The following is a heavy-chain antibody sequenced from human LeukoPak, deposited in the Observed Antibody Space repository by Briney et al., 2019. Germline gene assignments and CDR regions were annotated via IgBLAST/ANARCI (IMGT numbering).Heavy chain of an antibody. CDR1: GGSSSGYY. V-gene: IGHV4-34*01. CDR3: ASSIAAAGNY. J-gene: IGHJ4*02. D-gene: IGHD6-13*01. Sequence: PSETLSLTCAVYGGSSSGYYWSWIRQPPGKGLEWIGEINHSGSTNYNPSLKSRVTISVDTSKNQFSLKLSSVTAADTAVYYCASSIAAAGNYWDQGTLVTVSS. CDR2: INHSGST.